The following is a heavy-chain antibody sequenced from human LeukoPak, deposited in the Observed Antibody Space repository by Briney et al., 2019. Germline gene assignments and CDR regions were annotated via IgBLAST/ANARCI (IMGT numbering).Heavy chain of an antibody. Sequence: ASVKVSCKASGYTFTGYYMHWVRQAPGQGPEGMGWINPNSGGTNYAQKFQGRVTMTRDTSISTAYMELSRLRSDDTAVYYCARGGTVTSYYYGMDVWGQGTTVTVSS. V-gene: IGHV1-2*02. J-gene: IGHJ6*02. CDR1: GYTFTGYY. CDR2: INPNSGGT. CDR3: ARGGTVTSYYYGMDV. D-gene: IGHD4-17*01.